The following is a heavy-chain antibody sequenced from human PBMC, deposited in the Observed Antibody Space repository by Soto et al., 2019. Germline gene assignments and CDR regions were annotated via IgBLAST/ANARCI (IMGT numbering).Heavy chain of an antibody. CDR2: TYYRSKWST. CDR1: GDSVSSKAAA. V-gene: IGHV6-1*01. Sequence: PSQTLSLTCAISGDSVSSKAAAWNWIRQSPSRGLEWLGRTYYRSKWSTDYAVSVKSRITINPDTSKNQFSLQLNSVTPEDTAVYYCTRALSGRYDSWGQGTLVTVSS. CDR3: TRALSGRYDS. D-gene: IGHD1-26*01. J-gene: IGHJ5*01.